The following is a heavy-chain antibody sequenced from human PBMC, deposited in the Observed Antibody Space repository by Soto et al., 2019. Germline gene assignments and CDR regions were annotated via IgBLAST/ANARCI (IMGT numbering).Heavy chain of an antibody. CDR3: ARHKTTMLTVVSAFDP. J-gene: IGHJ5*02. CDR1: GGSISSYY. Sequence: PSETLSLTCTVSGGSISSYYWSWIRQPPGKGLEWIGNIYYTGITFYNPALKSRVTFSVDTSKNHFSLKLSSVTAADTAVYYCARHKTTMLTVVSAFDPWGQGTRVTVSS. CDR2: IYYTGIT. V-gene: IGHV4-59*04. D-gene: IGHD3-22*01.